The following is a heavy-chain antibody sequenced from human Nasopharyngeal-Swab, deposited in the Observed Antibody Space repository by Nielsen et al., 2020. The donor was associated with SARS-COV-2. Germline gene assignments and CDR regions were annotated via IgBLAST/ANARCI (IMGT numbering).Heavy chain of an antibody. V-gene: IGHV4-59*01. CDR2: IYYSGST. CDR3: ARSSGSGTYNT. D-gene: IGHD3-10*01. J-gene: IGHJ5*02. Sequence: SETLSLTCSVSRGSINGDYWSWIRQPAGQGLEWIGYIYYSGSTKYNPSLESRVSISIDASKKHFSLRLTSVTAADTAMYYCARSSGSGTYNTWGQGTLVTVSS. CDR1: RGSINGDY.